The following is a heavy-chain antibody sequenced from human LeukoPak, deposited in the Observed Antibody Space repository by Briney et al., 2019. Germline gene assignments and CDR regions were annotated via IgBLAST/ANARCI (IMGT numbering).Heavy chain of an antibody. J-gene: IGHJ4*02. Sequence: GGSLRLSCAASGFTFSSYGMHWVRQAPGKGLEWVAVISYDGSNKYHADSVKGRSTISRDNSKNTLYLQMNSLRAEDTAVYYCAGSPEDFDYWGQGTLVTVSS. D-gene: IGHD6-25*01. V-gene: IGHV3-30*03. CDR3: AGSPEDFDY. CDR1: GFTFSSYG. CDR2: ISYDGSNK.